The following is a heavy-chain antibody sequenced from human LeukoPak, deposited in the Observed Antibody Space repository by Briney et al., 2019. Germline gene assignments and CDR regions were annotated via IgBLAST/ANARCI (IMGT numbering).Heavy chain of an antibody. CDR1: GFTFSSYS. CDR3: ARDIAYCGGDCYSGIWYFDL. CDR2: ISSSSSYI. Sequence: GGSLRLSCAASGFTFSSYSMNWVRQAPGKGLEWVSSISSSSSYIYYADSVKGRFTISRDNAKNSLYLQMNSLRAEDTDVYYCARDIAYCGGDCYSGIWYFDLWGRGTLVTVSS. D-gene: IGHD2-21*02. V-gene: IGHV3-21*01. J-gene: IGHJ2*01.